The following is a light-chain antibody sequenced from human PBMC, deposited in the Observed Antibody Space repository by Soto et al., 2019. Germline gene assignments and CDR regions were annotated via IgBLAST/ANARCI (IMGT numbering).Light chain of an antibody. CDR2: DAS. CDR3: QQRSNWPLT. Sequence: EIVLTQSPATLSLSPGERATLFCMARQRVSSYLAWYQQKPCQAPRLLIYDASNRATGIPARFSGSGSGTDFTLTISSLEPEDFAVYYCQQRSNWPLTFGGGTKVEIK. CDR1: QRVSSY. J-gene: IGKJ4*01. V-gene: IGKV3-11*01.